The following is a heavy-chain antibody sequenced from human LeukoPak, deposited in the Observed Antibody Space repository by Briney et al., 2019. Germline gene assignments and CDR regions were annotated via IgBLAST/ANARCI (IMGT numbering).Heavy chain of an antibody. V-gene: IGHV4-39*07. CDR3: ARDPLAAAGTFDY. D-gene: IGHD6-13*01. J-gene: IGHJ4*02. CDR1: GGSISSSSYY. CDR2: IYYSGST. Sequence: SETLSLTCTVSGGSISSSSYYWGWIRQPPGKGLEWIGSIYYSGSTYYNPSLKSRVTISVDTSKNQFSLKLSSVTAADTAVYYCARDPLAAAGTFDYWDQGTLVTVSS.